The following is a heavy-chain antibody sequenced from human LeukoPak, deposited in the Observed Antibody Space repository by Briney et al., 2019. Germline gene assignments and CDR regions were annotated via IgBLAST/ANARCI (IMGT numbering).Heavy chain of an antibody. CDR3: ASAYADFDY. J-gene: IGHJ4*02. V-gene: IGHV3-23*01. CDR1: GFTFSKYV. CDR2: ISDSGGST. Sequence: PGGSLRLSCAASGFTFSKYVMSWVRQAPGKGLEWVSAISDSGGSTYYADSVEGRFTISRDNSKNTLYLQMNSLRAEDTAVYYCASAYADFDYWGQGTLVTVSS. D-gene: IGHD2-8*01.